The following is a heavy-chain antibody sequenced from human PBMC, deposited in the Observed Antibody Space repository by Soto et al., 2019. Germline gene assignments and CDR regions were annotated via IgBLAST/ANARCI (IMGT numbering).Heavy chain of an antibody. J-gene: IGHJ6*02. CDR1: GFTFSSYA. CDR3: ATDTSTWYGGLDYYAMDV. V-gene: IGHV3-23*01. CDR2: ISSSGSST. D-gene: IGHD6-13*01. Sequence: EVQLLESGGGLVQPGGSLRLSCAASGFTFSSYAMSWVRQAPGKGLEWVSAISSSGSSTYYADSVKGRFTISRDHPKNTLYLQMNSLRAEDTAVYYCATDTSTWYGGLDYYAMDVWGQGTTVTVS.